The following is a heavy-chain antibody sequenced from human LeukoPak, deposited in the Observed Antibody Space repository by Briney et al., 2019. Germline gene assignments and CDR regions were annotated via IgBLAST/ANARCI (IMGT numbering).Heavy chain of an antibody. Sequence: GGSLRLSCAASGFTFSSYAMHWVRQARGRGQGRVAVIPYDGSNKYYAHSVKGRLTTSRDNSKNTLYLQINSLRAEDTAVYSCAIDGGAPYSYGLYFVYCGQGTLVSVSS. J-gene: IGHJ4*02. CDR3: AIDGGAPYSYGLYFVY. CDR2: IPYDGSNK. CDR1: GFTFSSYA. D-gene: IGHD5-18*01. V-gene: IGHV3-30*04.